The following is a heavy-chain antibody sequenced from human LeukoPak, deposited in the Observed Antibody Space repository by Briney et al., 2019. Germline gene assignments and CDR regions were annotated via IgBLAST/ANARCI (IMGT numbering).Heavy chain of an antibody. Sequence: GASVRVSCKASGYTFTSYYMHWVRQAPGQGLEWMGIINPSGGSTSYAQKFQGRVTMTRDMSTSTVYMELSSLRSEDTAVYYCAREGYYDRSVDIWGQGTMVTVSS. CDR2: INPSGGST. CDR3: AREGYYDRSVDI. J-gene: IGHJ3*02. V-gene: IGHV1-46*01. D-gene: IGHD3-22*01. CDR1: GYTFTSYY.